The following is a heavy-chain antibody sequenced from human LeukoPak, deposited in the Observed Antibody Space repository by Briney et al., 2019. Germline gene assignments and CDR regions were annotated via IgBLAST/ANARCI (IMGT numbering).Heavy chain of an antibody. D-gene: IGHD3-16*01. CDR1: GFTFSTHA. Sequence: PGGSLRLPRAASGFTFSTHAMTWVPQAPGRGLEWVSNINNSGGSTYYADAVKGRFTVSRDKSKNTMYLQMNSLRVEDTAVYYCARFFYGFDPWGQGTLVTVSS. CDR3: ARFFYGFDP. V-gene: IGHV3-23*01. CDR2: INNSGGST. J-gene: IGHJ5*02.